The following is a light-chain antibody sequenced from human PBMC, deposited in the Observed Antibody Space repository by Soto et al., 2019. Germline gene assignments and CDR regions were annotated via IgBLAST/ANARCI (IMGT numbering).Light chain of an antibody. CDR3: QQYNQWPLT. J-gene: IGKJ1*01. CDR2: GAS. Sequence: ETLMTQSPVTLSVFPGQRVTLSCGASQSVSSNLAWYQQKPGQAPRLLIYGASTRATGIPDRFSGSGSGTEFTLTISRLQSEDLAVYHCQQYNQWPLTFGQGTKVDIK. CDR1: QSVSSN. V-gene: IGKV3-15*01.